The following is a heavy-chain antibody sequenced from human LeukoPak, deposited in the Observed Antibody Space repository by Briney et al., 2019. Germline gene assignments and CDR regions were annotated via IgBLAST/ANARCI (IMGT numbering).Heavy chain of an antibody. D-gene: IGHD2-2*02. CDR3: ARDPDCDSTSCYIGTYNWFDP. Sequence: GGSLRLSCAASGFSFRSYWMHWVRQAPGKGLVWCSRINTDGTNTGYADSVKGRFTISRDNAKNTLYLQMNSLRAEETAVYYCARDPDCDSTSCYIGTYNWFDPWGQGTLVTVSS. V-gene: IGHV3-74*01. CDR1: GFSFRSYW. CDR2: INTDGTNT. J-gene: IGHJ5*02.